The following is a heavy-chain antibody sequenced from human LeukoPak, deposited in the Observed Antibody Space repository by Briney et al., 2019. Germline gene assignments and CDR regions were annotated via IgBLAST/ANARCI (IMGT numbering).Heavy chain of an antibody. D-gene: IGHD6-13*01. J-gene: IGHJ4*02. V-gene: IGHV4-38-2*01. CDR3: ARHSGKAAAPFDY. CDR1: GYSISSGYY. Sequence: SETLSLTCAVSGYSISSGYYWGWIRQPPGKGLEWIGSIYHSGSTYYNPSLKSRVTISVDTSKNQFSLKLSSVTAADTAVYYCARHSGKAAAPFDYWGQGTLVTVSS. CDR2: IYHSGST.